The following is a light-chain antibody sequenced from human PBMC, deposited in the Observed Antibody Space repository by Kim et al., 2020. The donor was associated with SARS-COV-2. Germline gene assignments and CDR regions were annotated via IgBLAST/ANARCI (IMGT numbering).Light chain of an antibody. J-gene: IGLJ2*01. V-gene: IGLV1-51*01. CDR3: GTWDSSLTAGV. CDR1: SSNIGNNY. CDR2: DND. Sequence: QPPSVSAAPGQGVTISCSGSSSNIGNNYVSWYQQLPGTAPKLLIYDNDKRPSGIPDRFSGSKSGTSATLGITGLQTGDEADYHCGTWDSSLTAGVFGGGTQLTVL.